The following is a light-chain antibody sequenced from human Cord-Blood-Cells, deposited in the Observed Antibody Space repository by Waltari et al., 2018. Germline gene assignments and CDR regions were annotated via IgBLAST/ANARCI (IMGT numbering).Light chain of an antibody. CDR2: DVS. J-gene: IGLJ1*01. CDR1: SSDVGGYNY. CDR3: SSYTSSSTYV. V-gene: IGLV2-14*01. Sequence: QSALTQPASVSGSPGQAITISCTGTSSDVGGYNYVLWYQQHPGKAPKLTIYDVSNLPSGVSNRFSGSKSGNTASLTISGLQAEDETDYYFSSYTSSSTYVCGTGTKVTVL.